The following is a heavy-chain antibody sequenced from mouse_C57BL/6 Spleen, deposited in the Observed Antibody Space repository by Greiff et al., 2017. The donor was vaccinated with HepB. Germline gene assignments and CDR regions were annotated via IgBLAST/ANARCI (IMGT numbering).Heavy chain of an antibody. J-gene: IGHJ4*01. CDR1: GYTFTSYW. Sequence: VQLQQSGAELAKPGASVKLSCKASGYTFTSYWMHWVKQRPGQGLEWIGYINPSSGYTKYNQKFKAKATFTADKSSSTASMQLSSLTYEDSAVYYCARCYYGYEDAMDYWGQGTSVTVSS. CDR2: INPSSGYT. CDR3: ARCYYGYEDAMDY. V-gene: IGHV1-7*01. D-gene: IGHD2-2*01.